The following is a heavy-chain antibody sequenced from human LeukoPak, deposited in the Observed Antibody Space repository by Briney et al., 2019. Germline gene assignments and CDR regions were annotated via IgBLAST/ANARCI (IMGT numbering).Heavy chain of an antibody. CDR1: GFTFSTYR. J-gene: IGHJ6*03. Sequence: PGGSLRLSCAASGFTFSTYRMTWVRQAPGKGLEWVANIKQDGSEKNYVDSVKGRFTISRDNAKNSLYLQMNSLRAEDTAVYYCARGGCSSTSCHGGYYYYMDVWGKGTTVTVSS. CDR2: IKQDGSEK. CDR3: ARGGCSSTSCHGGYYYYMDV. V-gene: IGHV3-7*01. D-gene: IGHD2-2*01.